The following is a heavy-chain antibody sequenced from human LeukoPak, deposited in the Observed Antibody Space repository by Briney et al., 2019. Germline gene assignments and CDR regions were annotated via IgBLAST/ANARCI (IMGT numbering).Heavy chain of an antibody. V-gene: IGHV3-48*03. CDR3: ARDPAYDFWSGYYRGGFDY. J-gene: IGHJ4*02. CDR2: ISSSGSTI. D-gene: IGHD3-3*01. CDR1: GFTFSSYA. Sequence: GGSLRLSCAASGFTFSSYAMNWVRQAPGKGLEWVSYISSSGSTIYYADSVKGRFTISRDNAKNSLYLQMNSLRAEDTAVYYCARDPAYDFWSGYYRGGFDYWGQGTLVTVSS.